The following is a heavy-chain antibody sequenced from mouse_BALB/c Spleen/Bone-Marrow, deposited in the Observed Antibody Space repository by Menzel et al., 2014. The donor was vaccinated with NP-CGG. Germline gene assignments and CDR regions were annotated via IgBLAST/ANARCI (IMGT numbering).Heavy chain of an antibody. Sequence: VQLQESGAELARPGASVKLSCKASGYSFTDYYINWVKQRTGQGLEWIGEIYPGSGNTYYIEKFKGKATLTAEKSTSTAYMQLNNLTSEDSAVYFCARSRGYAWFTYWGQGTLVTVSA. CDR3: ARSRGYAWFTY. CDR2: IYPGSGNT. V-gene: IGHV1-76*01. CDR1: GYSFTDYY. D-gene: IGHD2-2*01. J-gene: IGHJ3*01.